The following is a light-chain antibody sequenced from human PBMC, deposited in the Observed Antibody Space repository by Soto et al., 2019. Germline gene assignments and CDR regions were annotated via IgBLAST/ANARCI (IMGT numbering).Light chain of an antibody. CDR2: AAS. V-gene: IGKV1-39*01. CDR1: QSISSY. Sequence: DIQMTQSPSSLSASVGDRVTITCRASQSISSYLNWYQQKPGKAPKLMIYAASSLQSGVPSRCSGSGSGTDFTLTISSLQPEDFATYYSQQSYSTPRTFGQGTKVEIK. J-gene: IGKJ1*01. CDR3: QQSYSTPRT.